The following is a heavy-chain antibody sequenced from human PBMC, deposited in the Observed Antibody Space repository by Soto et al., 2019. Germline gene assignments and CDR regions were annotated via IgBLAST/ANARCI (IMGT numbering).Heavy chain of an antibody. D-gene: IGHD2-15*01. Sequence: GGSLRLSCAASGFTFSSYDMNWVRQAPGKGLEWVSGVSASGSITSYADSAKGRFTISRDNAKNTVFLQMTGLRAEDTAVYFCAKGDCSGGRCYRDFDYWGQGTLVTVSS. J-gene: IGHJ4*02. V-gene: IGHV3-23*01. CDR1: GFTFSSYD. CDR2: VSASGSIT. CDR3: AKGDCSGGRCYRDFDY.